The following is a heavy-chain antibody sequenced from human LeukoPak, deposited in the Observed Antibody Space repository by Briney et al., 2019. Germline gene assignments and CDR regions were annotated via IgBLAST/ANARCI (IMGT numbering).Heavy chain of an antibody. Sequence: GASVKVSCKVSGYTLTELSMHWVRQAPGKGLEWMGGFDPEDGETIYAQKFQGRVTMTEDTSTDTAYMELSSLRSEDTAVYYCATGLSTLYGMDVWGQGTTVTVSS. J-gene: IGHJ6*02. CDR3: ATGLSTLYGMDV. D-gene: IGHD2/OR15-2a*01. V-gene: IGHV1-24*01. CDR2: FDPEDGET. CDR1: GYTLTELS.